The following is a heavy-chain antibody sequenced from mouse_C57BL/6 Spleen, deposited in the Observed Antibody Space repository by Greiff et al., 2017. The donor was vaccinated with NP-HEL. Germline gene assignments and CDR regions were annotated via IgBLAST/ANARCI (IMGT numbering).Heavy chain of an antibody. CDR3: ARGDYYYGSSLYYYAMDY. D-gene: IGHD1-1*01. J-gene: IGHJ4*01. V-gene: IGHV1-81*01. CDR2: IYPRSGNT. CDR1: GYTFTSYG. Sequence: VQLQQSGAELARPGASVKLSCKASGYTFTSYGISWVKQRTGQGLEWIGEIYPRSGNTYYNEKFKGKATLTADKSSSTAYMELRSLTSEDSAVYFCARGDYYYGSSLYYYAMDYWGQGTSVTVSS.